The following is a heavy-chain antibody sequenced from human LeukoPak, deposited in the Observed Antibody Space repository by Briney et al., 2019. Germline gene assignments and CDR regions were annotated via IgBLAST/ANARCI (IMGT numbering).Heavy chain of an antibody. Sequence: GRSLRLSCAASGFTFSSYAMHWVRQAPGKGLEWVAVISYDGSNKYYADSVKGRFTIPRDNSKNTLYLQMNSLRAEDTAVYYCARDFGRITMVRGVFYYYGMDVWGQGTTVTVSS. V-gene: IGHV3-30-3*01. CDR1: GFTFSSYA. CDR2: ISYDGSNK. J-gene: IGHJ6*02. CDR3: ARDFGRITMVRGVFYYYGMDV. D-gene: IGHD3-10*01.